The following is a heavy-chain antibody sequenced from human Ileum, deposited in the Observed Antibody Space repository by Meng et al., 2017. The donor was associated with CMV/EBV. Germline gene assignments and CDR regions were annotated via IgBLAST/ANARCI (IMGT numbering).Heavy chain of an antibody. J-gene: IGHJ6*02. CDR1: GFPFSSYS. Sequence: GESLKISCAASGFPFSSYSLNWVRQAPGKGLEWVSSISSSRSYLYYADSVKGRFTISRDNAKNSLYLPMNSLRAEDTAVYYCAREDGAAGGSPYYGMDVWGQGTTVTVSS. CDR3: AREDGAAGGSPYYGMDV. CDR2: ISSSRSYL. V-gene: IGHV3-21*01. D-gene: IGHD6-13*01.